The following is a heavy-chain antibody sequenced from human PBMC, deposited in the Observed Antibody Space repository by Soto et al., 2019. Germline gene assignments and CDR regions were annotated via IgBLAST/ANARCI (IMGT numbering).Heavy chain of an antibody. D-gene: IGHD3-10*01. CDR3: ARARSCEFHNWSDP. CDR2: ICYSGNT. J-gene: IGHJ5*02. Sequence: PSETLSLTCTVTAGSIRTYYWSWIRQPPGKGLEWIGHICYSGNTNYNPSLKSRVPVSVDTSTNRFSLRLRSVSAPDTAVYYCARARSCEFHNWSDPRGQGTLVTVSS. CDR1: AGSIRTYY. V-gene: IGHV4-59*13.